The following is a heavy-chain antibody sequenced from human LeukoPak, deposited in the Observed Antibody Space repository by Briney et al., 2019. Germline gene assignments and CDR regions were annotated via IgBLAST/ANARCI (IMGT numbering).Heavy chain of an antibody. CDR1: GGTFSSYA. D-gene: IGHD2-21*02. CDR2: IIPIFGTA. CDR3: ARDREGVVVTAKGAFDI. V-gene: IGHV1-69*05. Sequence: GSSVKVSCKASGGTFSSYAISWVRQAPGQGLEWMGRIIPIFGTANYAQKFQGRVTITTDESTSTAYMELGSLRSEDTAVYYCARDREGVVVTAKGAFDIWGQGTMVTVSS. J-gene: IGHJ3*02.